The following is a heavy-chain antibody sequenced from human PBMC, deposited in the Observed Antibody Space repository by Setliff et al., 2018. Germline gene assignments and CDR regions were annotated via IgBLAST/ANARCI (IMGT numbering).Heavy chain of an antibody. CDR2: IRSKAHGGTT. CDR3: TTDRGFSEWPLYGSLVSHYYGMDV. V-gene: IGHV3-49*04. CDR1: GFTFGDYA. Sequence: PGGSLRLSCTASGFTFGDYAMSWVRQAPGKGLEWVGFIRSKAHGGTTEYAASVKGRFTISRDDSKNTLYVQMNSLKTEDTGVYYCTTDRGFSEWPLYGSLVSHYYGMDVWGQGTTVTVSS. D-gene: IGHD3-3*01. J-gene: IGHJ6*02.